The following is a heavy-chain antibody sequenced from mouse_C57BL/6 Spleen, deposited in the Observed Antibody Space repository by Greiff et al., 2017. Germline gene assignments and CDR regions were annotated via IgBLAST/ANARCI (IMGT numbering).Heavy chain of an antibody. CDR3: ASGGTVVATDAMDY. CDR2: INPNSGST. J-gene: IGHJ4*01. CDR1: GYTFTSYW. Sequence: VQLQQPGAELVKPGASVKLSCKASGYTFTSYWMHWVKQRPGQGLEWIGMINPNSGSTNYNEKFKSKATLTVDKSSSTAYMQLSSLTSEDSAVYYCASGGTVVATDAMDYWGQGTSVTVSS. D-gene: IGHD1-1*01. V-gene: IGHV1-64*01.